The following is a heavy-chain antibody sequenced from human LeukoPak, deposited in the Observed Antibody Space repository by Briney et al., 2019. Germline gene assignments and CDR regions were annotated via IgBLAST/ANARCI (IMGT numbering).Heavy chain of an antibody. D-gene: IGHD6-13*01. CDR1: GGSISSSSYY. CDR2: IYYSGST. CDR3: ARRRYSSSWYRWFDP. Sequence: PSETLSLTCTVSGGSISSSSYYWSWIRQPPGKGLEWIGSIYYSGSTYYNPSHKSRVTISVDTSKNQFSLKLSSVTAADTAVYYCARRRYSSSWYRWFDPWGQGTLVTVSS. V-gene: IGHV4-39*01. J-gene: IGHJ5*02.